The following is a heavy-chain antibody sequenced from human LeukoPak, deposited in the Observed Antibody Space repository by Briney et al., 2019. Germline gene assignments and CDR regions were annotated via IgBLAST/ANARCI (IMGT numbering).Heavy chain of an antibody. D-gene: IGHD3-3*01. V-gene: IGHV3-23*01. Sequence: PGGSLRLSCAVSGFTLTNHGVSWVRQAPGKGLEWVSIITGTGGKYYGDSVKGRFVLSRDNSKNTVYMQMNSLRAEDTAVYYCARVLTERPPTYYDFWSGYYTPPDYWGQGTLVTVSS. J-gene: IGHJ4*02. CDR3: ARVLTERPPTYYDFWSGYYTPPDY. CDR1: GFTLTNHG. CDR2: ITGTGGK.